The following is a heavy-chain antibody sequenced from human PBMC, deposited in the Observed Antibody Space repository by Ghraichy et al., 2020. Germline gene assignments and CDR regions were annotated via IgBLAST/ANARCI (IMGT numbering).Heavy chain of an antibody. Sequence: LSLTCAASGFTFSSYSMNWVRQAPGKGLAWVSSISSSSYIYYADSVKGRFTISRDNAKNSLYLQMNSLRAEDTAVYYCASSKDSEYYFDYWGQGTLVTVSS. CDR3: ASSKDSEYYFDY. CDR1: GFTFSSYS. J-gene: IGHJ4*02. D-gene: IGHD4-11*01. CDR2: ISSSSYI. V-gene: IGHV3-21*01.